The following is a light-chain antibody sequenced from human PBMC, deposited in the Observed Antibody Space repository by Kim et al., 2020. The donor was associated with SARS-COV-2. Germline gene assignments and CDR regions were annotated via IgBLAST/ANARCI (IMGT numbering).Light chain of an antibody. CDR2: AAS. J-gene: IGKJ4*01. V-gene: IGKV3-11*01. CDR3: QQRSNWPPLT. Sequence: SPGERPSPSARASESVSSYLAWYQQKPGQAPRLLIYAASSRATGIPGRFSGSGSGTDFTLIISSLEPEDFAVYYCQQRSNWPPLTFGGGTKVDIK. CDR1: ESVSSY.